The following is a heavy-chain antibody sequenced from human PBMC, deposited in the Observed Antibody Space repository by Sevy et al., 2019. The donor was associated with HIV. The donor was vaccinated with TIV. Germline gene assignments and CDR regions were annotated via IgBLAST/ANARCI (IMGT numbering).Heavy chain of an antibody. J-gene: IGHJ5*01. Sequence: GGSLRLSCVASGFTFRSFSMHWVRQAPGKGLEWVAAIRYDGRTERYADSVQGRFTISRDNSKKTLHLQMNSLRAEDTALYYCARDAARVIVPIAGFDTWGQGTLVTVSS. D-gene: IGHD6-13*01. CDR3: ARDAARVIVPIAGFDT. CDR2: IRYDGRTE. CDR1: GFTFRSFS. V-gene: IGHV3-33*01.